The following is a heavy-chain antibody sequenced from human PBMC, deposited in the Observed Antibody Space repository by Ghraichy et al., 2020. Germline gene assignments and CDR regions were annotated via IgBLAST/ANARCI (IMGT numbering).Heavy chain of an antibody. CDR2: IYHSGST. D-gene: IGHD6-19*01. V-gene: IGHV4-30-2*01. Sequence: SETLSLTCAVSGGSISSGGYSWSWIRQPPGKGLEWIGYIYHSGSTYYNPSLKSRVTISVDRSKNQFSLKLSSVTAADTAVYYCARAPGIAVAGHFDYWGQGTLVTVSS. CDR3: ARAPGIAVAGHFDY. CDR1: GGSISSGGYS. J-gene: IGHJ4*02.